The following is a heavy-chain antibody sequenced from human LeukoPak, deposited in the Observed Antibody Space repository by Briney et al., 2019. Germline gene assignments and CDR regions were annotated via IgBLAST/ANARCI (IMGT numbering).Heavy chain of an antibody. CDR3: ARGTDGMATVLDY. Sequence: PSETLSLTCAVYGGSFSGHFWSWIRQTPEKGLQWIGEINHSETTSYNPSLKSRVSISADASKNQFSLKLNSVTAADTALYYCARGTDGMATVLDYWGQGTLVTVSS. J-gene: IGHJ4*02. CDR2: INHSETT. D-gene: IGHD5-24*01. V-gene: IGHV4-34*01. CDR1: GGSFSGHF.